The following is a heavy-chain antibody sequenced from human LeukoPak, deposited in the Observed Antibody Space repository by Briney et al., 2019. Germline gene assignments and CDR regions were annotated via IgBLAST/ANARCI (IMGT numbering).Heavy chain of an antibody. V-gene: IGHV4-59*08. CDR2: IHNSGRT. CDR1: GGSVSSYY. D-gene: IGHD1-14*01. J-gene: IGHJ4*02. Sequence: SETLSLTCSVSGGSVSSYYWSWIRQSPGKGLEWIGYIHNSGRTNYNPSLKSRVTGFVDTSKNQVSLRLSSVTAADTAVYYCARHGTISSESYFDYWGQGAPFTVSS. CDR3: ARHGTISSESYFDY.